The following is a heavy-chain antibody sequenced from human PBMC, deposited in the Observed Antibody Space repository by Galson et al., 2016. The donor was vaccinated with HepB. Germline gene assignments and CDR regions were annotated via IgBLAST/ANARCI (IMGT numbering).Heavy chain of an antibody. Sequence: SETLSLTCTVSGGSISSNFWSWIRQPPGKGLEWIGYIYYSGNTNYNPSLKNRVTMSVDTSKTQFSLTLSSVTATDTALYYCASLGNYNFWMGYPNYYYYHAMDVWGQGTTVTVS. D-gene: IGHD3-3*01. CDR2: IYYSGNT. V-gene: IGHV4-59*08. CDR1: GGSISSNF. CDR3: ASLGNYNFWMGYPNYYYYHAMDV. J-gene: IGHJ6*02.